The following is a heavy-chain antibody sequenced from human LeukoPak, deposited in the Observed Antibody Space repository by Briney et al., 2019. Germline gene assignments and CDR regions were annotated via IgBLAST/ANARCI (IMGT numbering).Heavy chain of an antibody. CDR1: GYTFTSYG. CDR3: ARDGYSIELGYMDV. Sequence: GASVKLSCTASGYTFTSYGISWVRQAPGQGLERMGWISAYYGNTNYAQKLQGRVTMTTDTSTSTAYMELRSLRSDDTAVYYCARDGYSIELGYMDVWGKGTTVTVSS. CDR2: ISAYYGNT. J-gene: IGHJ6*03. V-gene: IGHV1-18*01. D-gene: IGHD2-15*01.